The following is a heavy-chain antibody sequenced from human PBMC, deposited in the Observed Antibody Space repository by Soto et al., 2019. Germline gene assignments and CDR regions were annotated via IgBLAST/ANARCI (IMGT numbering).Heavy chain of an antibody. CDR3: ARLAYSYGYSSQIYYYYYGMDV. CDR2: IYYSGST. J-gene: IGHJ6*02. V-gene: IGHV4-39*01. CDR1: GGSISSSSYY. Sequence: QLQLQESGPGLVKPSETLSLTCTVSGGSISSSSYYWGWIRQPPGKGLEWIGSIYYSGSTYYNPSLKSRVTISVDTSKNQFSLTLSSVTAADSAVYYCARLAYSYGYSSQIYYYYYGMDVWGQGTTVTVSS. D-gene: IGHD5-18*01.